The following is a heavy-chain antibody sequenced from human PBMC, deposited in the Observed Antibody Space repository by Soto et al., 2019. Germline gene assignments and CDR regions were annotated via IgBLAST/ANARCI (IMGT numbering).Heavy chain of an antibody. J-gene: IGHJ4*02. D-gene: IGHD3-10*01. CDR1: GFTFSSYL. V-gene: IGHV3-23*01. Sequence: EMPLLESGGDLVQPGGSLRLSCAASGFTFSSYLMSWVRQAPGKGLEWVSSITTSGSNTNYADSVKGRFTISRDNFNKTLYLQMNSLRAEDTAVYYCAKRAYGSGIGWGQGTLVTVSS. CDR3: AKRAYGSGIG. CDR2: ITTSGSNT.